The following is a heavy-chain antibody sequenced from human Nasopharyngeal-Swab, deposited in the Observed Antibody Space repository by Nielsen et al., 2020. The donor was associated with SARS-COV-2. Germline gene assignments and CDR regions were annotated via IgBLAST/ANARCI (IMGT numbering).Heavy chain of an antibody. CDR1: GYTLTDYY. D-gene: IGHD4-17*01. V-gene: IGHV1-46*01. CDR3: ARSIIGLRDYGDYSVEFRTISHFDY. J-gene: IGHJ4*02. CDR2: INPSGGST. Sequence: ASVKVSCKASGYTLTDYYMHWVRQAPGQGLEWMGIINPSGGSTNYAQGFQGRVTMTRDTSTNSVYMELSGLRSEDTAMYYCARSIIGLRDYGDYSVEFRTISHFDYWGQGTLVTVSS.